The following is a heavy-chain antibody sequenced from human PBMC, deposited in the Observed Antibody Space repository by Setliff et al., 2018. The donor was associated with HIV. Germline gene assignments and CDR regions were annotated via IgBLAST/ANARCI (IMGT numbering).Heavy chain of an antibody. CDR3: ARGVNFDY. J-gene: IGHJ4*02. D-gene: IGHD3-3*01. Sequence: SETLSLTCTVSGGSISSYYWSWIRQPPGKGLEWIGYIYYSGSTNYNPSLKSRVTISVDTSRNQFSLKLTSVTAADTAIYYCARGVNFDYWGQGTQVTVSS. CDR2: IYYSGST. CDR1: GGSISSYY. V-gene: IGHV4-59*01.